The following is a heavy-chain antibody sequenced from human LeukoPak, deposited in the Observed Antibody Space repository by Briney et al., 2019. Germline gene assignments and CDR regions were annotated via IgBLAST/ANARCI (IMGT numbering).Heavy chain of an antibody. Sequence: KNGESLKISCKGSGYSFTSYWIGWVRPMPGKGLEWMGIIYPGDSDTRYSPSFQGQVTISADKSISTAYLQWSSLKASDTAMYYCARARITMVRGVITYFDYWGQGTLVTVSS. CDR3: ARARITMVRGVITYFDY. CDR1: GYSFTSYW. J-gene: IGHJ4*02. D-gene: IGHD3-10*01. CDR2: IYPGDSDT. V-gene: IGHV5-51*01.